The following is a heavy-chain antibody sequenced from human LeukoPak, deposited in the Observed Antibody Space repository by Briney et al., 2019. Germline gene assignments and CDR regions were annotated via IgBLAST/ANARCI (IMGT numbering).Heavy chain of an antibody. V-gene: IGHV3-43D*03. Sequence: GGSLRLSCAASGFTFDDYAMHWIRQAPGKGLEWVSLISWDGGSTYYADSVKGRFTISRDNSKNSLYLQMNSLRAEDTALYYCAKAAVDGSSWLYYFDYWGQGTLVTVSS. CDR3: AKAAVDGSSWLYYFDY. J-gene: IGHJ4*02. D-gene: IGHD6-13*01. CDR2: ISWDGGST. CDR1: GFTFDDYA.